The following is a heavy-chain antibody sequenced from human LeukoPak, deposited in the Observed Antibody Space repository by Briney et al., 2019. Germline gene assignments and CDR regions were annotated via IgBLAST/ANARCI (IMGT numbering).Heavy chain of an antibody. CDR3: ARHGRFITMVRGVILSWFDP. Sequence: SETLSLTCTVSGYSISSGYYWGWIRQPPGKGLEWIGSIYHSGSTYYNPSLKSRVTISVDTSKNQFSLKLSSVTAADTAVYYCARHGRFITMVRGVILSWFDPWGQGTLVTVSS. J-gene: IGHJ5*02. V-gene: IGHV4-38-2*02. CDR1: GYSISSGYY. CDR2: IYHSGST. D-gene: IGHD3-10*01.